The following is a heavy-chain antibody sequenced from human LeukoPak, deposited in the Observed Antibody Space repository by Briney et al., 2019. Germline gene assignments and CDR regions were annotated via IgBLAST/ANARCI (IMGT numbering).Heavy chain of an antibody. CDR1: GYTFTSYA. CDR3: AREGASGSNYVSRAFDY. CDR2: INAGNGNT. D-gene: IGHD4-11*01. J-gene: IGHJ4*02. Sequence: ASVKVSCKASGYTFTSYAMHWVRQAPGQGLEWMGWINAGNGNTKYSQKFQGRVTITRDTSASTAYMELSSLRSEDTAVYYCAREGASGSNYVSRAFDYWGQGTPVTVSS. V-gene: IGHV1-3*01.